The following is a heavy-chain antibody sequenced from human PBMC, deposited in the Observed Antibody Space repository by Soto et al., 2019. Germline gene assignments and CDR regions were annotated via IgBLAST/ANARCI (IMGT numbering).Heavy chain of an antibody. V-gene: IGHV3-23*03. D-gene: IGHD2-2*01. J-gene: IGHJ4*02. CDR2: IGPHPTNT. CDR3: TTARHCSSDACPAAE. Sequence: EVQLLESGGGLVQPGGSLRLSCAASGFPFSATGILWVRQPPGGGLEWVSAIGPHPTNTKYTDSVKGRFTISRDNSKSTVFLQMTNLRAEDTALYYCTTARHCSSDACPAAEWGQGTLITVSS. CDR1: GFPFSATG.